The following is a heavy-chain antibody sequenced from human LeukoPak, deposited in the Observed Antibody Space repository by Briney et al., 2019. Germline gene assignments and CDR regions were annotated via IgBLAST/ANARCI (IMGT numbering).Heavy chain of an antibody. CDR2: IYYRGST. CDR1: GGSISGYY. D-gene: IGHD5-12*01. V-gene: IGHV4-59*01. CDR3: ATQSGYVSYWFDP. Sequence: PSETLSLTCTVSGGSISGYYWSWIRQPPGKGLEWIGYIYYRGSTNYNPSLKSRVTISVDTSKNQFSLKLSSVTAADTAVYYCATQSGYVSYWFDPWGQGTLVTVSS. J-gene: IGHJ5*02.